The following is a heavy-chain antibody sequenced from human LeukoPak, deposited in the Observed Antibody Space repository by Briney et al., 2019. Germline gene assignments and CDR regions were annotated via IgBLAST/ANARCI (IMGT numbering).Heavy chain of an antibody. CDR1: GGSISSSSYY. Sequence: SETLSLTCTVSGGSISSSSYYWVWIRQPPGKGLEWIGSIYYSGSTYYNPSLRSRVTISVDTSKNQFSLKLSSVTAADTAVYYCARLDYGDSDFDCWGQGTLVTVSS. V-gene: IGHV4-39*07. CDR2: IYYSGST. D-gene: IGHD4-17*01. CDR3: ARLDYGDSDFDC. J-gene: IGHJ4*02.